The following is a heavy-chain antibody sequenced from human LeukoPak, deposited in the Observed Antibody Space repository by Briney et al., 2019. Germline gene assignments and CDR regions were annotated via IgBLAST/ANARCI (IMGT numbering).Heavy chain of an antibody. J-gene: IGHJ4*02. CDR3: AREDSSPPMIRRSGGYFDY. CDR2: ISAYNGNT. CDR1: GYTFTSYG. D-gene: IGHD2-15*01. V-gene: IGHV1-18*01. Sequence: ASVKVSCKASGYTFTSYGISWVRQAPGQGLEWMGWISAYNGNTNYAQKLQGRVTMTTDTSTSTAYMELRSLRSDDAAVYYCAREDSSPPMIRRSGGYFDYWGQGTLVTVSS.